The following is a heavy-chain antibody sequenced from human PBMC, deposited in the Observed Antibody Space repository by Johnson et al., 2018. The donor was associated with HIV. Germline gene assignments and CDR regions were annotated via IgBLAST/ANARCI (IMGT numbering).Heavy chain of an antibody. CDR3: ARDVSYRYDGDGWADAFDI. CDR1: GFTFSTYA. V-gene: IGHV3-7*01. Sequence: VQLVESGGGVVQPGRSLRLSCAASGFTFSTYAMHWVRQAPGKGLEWVANIKQDGSRISYVDSVKGRFTRSRDNAKNSLFLQMNTLRAEDTAVYYCARDVSYRYDGDGWADAFDIWGQGTMVTVSA. J-gene: IGHJ3*02. CDR2: IKQDGSRI. D-gene: IGHD2-21*01.